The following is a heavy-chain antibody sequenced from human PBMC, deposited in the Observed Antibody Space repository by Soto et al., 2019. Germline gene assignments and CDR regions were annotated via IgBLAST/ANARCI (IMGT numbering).Heavy chain of an antibody. J-gene: IGHJ6*02. V-gene: IGHV4-34*01. CDR1: GGSFSGYY. Sequence: SETLSLTCAVYGGSFSGYYWSWIRQPPGKGLEWIGEINHSGSTNYNPSLKSRVTISVDTSKNQFSLKLSSVTAADTAVYYCARVRLELKEGPYYYYYGMDVWGQGTTVTVSS. CDR2: INHSGST. CDR3: ARVRLELKEGPYYYYYGMDV. D-gene: IGHD1-7*01.